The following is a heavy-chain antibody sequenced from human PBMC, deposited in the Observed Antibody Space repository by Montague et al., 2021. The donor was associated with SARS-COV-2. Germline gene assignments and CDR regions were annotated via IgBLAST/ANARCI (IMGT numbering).Heavy chain of an antibody. CDR1: GGSSTDYY. CDR3: ARGRQHFNMIVVVMTGGEYYFDY. Sequence: SETLSLTCAVYGGSSTDYYWGWVRQPPGKGLEWIGEINHRGTSNYNPSLKSRVSISVDTSKNQFSLYLGSVTAADTAVYYCARGRQHFNMIVVVMTGGEYYFDYWAQGNLVTVSS. CDR2: INHRGTS. V-gene: IGHV4-34*01. J-gene: IGHJ4*02. D-gene: IGHD3-22*01.